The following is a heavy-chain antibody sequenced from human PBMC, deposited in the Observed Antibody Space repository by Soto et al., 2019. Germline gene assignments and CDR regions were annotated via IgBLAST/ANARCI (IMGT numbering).Heavy chain of an antibody. D-gene: IGHD6-6*01. V-gene: IGHV3-48*01. J-gene: IGHJ6*03. Sequence: PGGSLRLSCVASGFRFSDYAMNWLRQPPGKGPEWVSYITSNRSNIFYADSVKGRFTISRDNSKNTLYLQMNGLRAEDTAVYYCARDVGVAARPYYYYYMDVWGKGTTVTVSS. CDR3: ARDVGVAARPYYYYYMDV. CDR2: ITSNRSNI. CDR1: GFRFSDYA.